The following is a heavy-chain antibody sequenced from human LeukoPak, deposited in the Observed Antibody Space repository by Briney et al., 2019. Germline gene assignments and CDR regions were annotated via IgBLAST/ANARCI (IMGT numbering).Heavy chain of an antibody. J-gene: IGHJ5*02. V-gene: IGHV1-2*02. Sequence: GASVKVSCKASGYSFTDKYMHWVRQAPGQGLEWMGWINPNSGGTNYAQKFQGRVTMTTDTSMSTAYMELSRLTSDDTAVYYCARDSGTTGEVKFDPWGQGTLVTVSS. CDR2: INPNSGGT. CDR1: GYSFTDKY. D-gene: IGHD3-10*01. CDR3: ARDSGTTGEVKFDP.